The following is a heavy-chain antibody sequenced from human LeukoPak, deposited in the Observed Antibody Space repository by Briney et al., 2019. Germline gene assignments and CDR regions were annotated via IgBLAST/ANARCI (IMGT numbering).Heavy chain of an antibody. CDR1: GYTFTSYG. V-gene: IGHV1-18*01. Sequence: ASVKVSCKASGYTFTSYGISWVRRAPGQGLEWMGCISADNGDTNYAQNLQGRVTMTTDTSTSTAYMELRSLRSDDSAVYYCARTEIAVAGTGGDYYYYYGMGVWGQGTTVTVSS. D-gene: IGHD6-13*01. CDR3: ARTEIAVAGTGGDYYYYYGMGV. J-gene: IGHJ6*02. CDR2: ISADNGDT.